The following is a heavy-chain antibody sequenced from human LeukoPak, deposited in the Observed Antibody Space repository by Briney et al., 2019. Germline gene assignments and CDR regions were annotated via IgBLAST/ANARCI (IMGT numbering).Heavy chain of an antibody. CDR1: GYTFTGYY. D-gene: IGHD3-22*01. CDR3: ARDYYDSSGYYFN. CDR2: INPNSGGT. J-gene: IGHJ4*02. Sequence: ASVKVSCKASGYTFTGYYMHWVRQAPGQGLAWMGWINPNSGGTNYAQKFQGRVTMTRDTSISTAYMELSRLRSDDTAVYYCARDYYDSSGYYFNWGQGTLVTVSS. V-gene: IGHV1-2*02.